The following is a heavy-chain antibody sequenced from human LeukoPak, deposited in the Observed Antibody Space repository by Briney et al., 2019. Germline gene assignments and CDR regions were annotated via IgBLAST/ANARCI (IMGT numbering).Heavy chain of an antibody. CDR3: ARSPPAPKQFDY. D-gene: IGHD2-2*01. J-gene: IGHJ4*02. Sequence: SETLSLTCTVSNVSFSSYYWSWIRQPPGKGLEWIGYIYPSGSSNSIPSLKGRVSLSVDTSKNQFSLKLSSVIAADTAIYYCARSPPAPKQFDYWGQGILVTVSS. CDR1: NVSFSSYY. CDR2: IYPSGSS. V-gene: IGHV4-4*09.